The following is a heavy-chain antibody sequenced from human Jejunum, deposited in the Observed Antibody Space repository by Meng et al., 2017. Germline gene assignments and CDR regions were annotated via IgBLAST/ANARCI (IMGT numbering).Heavy chain of an antibody. J-gene: IGHJ2*01. V-gene: IGHV4-59*01. CDR2: IYYTGST. CDR1: GGSISPYW. D-gene: IGHD1-14*01. CDR3: ARNRDSGL. Sequence: QVQLQESGPGLVKPSETLSLTCTVSGGSISPYWWTWIRQPPGKGLEXIANIYYTGSTNYDPSLKSRVTISVDTSKNQFSLSLSSVTAADTAVYYCARNRDSGLWGRGTLVTVSS.